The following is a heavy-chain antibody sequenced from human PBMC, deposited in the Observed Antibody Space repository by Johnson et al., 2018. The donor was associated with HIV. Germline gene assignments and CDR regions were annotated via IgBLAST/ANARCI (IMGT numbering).Heavy chain of an antibody. J-gene: IGHJ3*02. V-gene: IGHV3-NL1*01. D-gene: IGHD2-21*02. CDR2: LSWNSGSI. CDR3: ASMVTTGGDAFDI. CDR1: GFTFSSYG. Sequence: QVQLVESGGGVVQPGRSLRLSCAASGFTFSSYGMHWVRQAPGKGLEWVSGLSWNSGSIGYADSVKGRFTISRDNAKNSLYLQMNRLRAEDTAVYYCASMVTTGGDAFDIWGQGTMVTVSS.